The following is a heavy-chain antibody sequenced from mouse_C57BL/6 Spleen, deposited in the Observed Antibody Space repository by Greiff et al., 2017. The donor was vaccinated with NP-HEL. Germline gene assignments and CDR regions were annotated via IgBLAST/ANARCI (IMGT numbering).Heavy chain of an antibody. CDR3: ARPITYFDY. V-gene: IGHV5-6*01. CDR1: GFTFSSYG. D-gene: IGHD1-1*01. J-gene: IGHJ2*01. Sequence: EVQLVESGGDLVKPGGSLKLSCAASGFTFSSYGMSWVRQTPDKRLEWVATISSGGSYTYYPDSVKGRFTISRDNAKNTLYLQMSSLKSEDTAMYYCARPITYFDYWGQGTTLTVSS. CDR2: ISSGGSYT.